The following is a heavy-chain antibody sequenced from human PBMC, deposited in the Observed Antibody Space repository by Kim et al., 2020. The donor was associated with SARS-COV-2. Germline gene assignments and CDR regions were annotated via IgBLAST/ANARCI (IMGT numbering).Heavy chain of an antibody. J-gene: IGHJ4*02. CDR3: AKDLAGSIDY. CDR1: GYTLTDYS. V-gene: IGHV1-2*06. D-gene: IGHD3-10*01. CDR2: INPGSVGT. Sequence: ASVNVSCKASGYTLTDYSIHWVRQAPGQGLEWMGRINPGSVGTNYAQKFQGRVTVTRDTSISTTYLELNRLTSDDTAAYYCAKDLAGSIDYWGQGTLVTV.